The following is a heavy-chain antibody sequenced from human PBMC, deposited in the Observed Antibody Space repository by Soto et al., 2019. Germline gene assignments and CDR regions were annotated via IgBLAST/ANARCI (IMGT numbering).Heavy chain of an antibody. CDR3: ARDKDRLQVSGNYYCGMDV. D-gene: IGHD1-1*01. Sequence: QVQLVQSGAEVKKPGSSVTVSCKASGGTFRNSAISWVRQAPGQGLEWMGGIIPILPTPDYAQKFQGRVTITADESTSTAYMELTSMGSEDTAVYYCARDKDRLQVSGNYYCGMDVWGQGTTVTVSS. V-gene: IGHV1-69*12. J-gene: IGHJ6*02. CDR2: IIPILPTP. CDR1: GGTFRNSA.